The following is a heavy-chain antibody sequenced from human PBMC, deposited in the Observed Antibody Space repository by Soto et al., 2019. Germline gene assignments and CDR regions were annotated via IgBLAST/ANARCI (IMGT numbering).Heavy chain of an antibody. J-gene: IGHJ6*02. CDR3: AKDMGQHYYGSGSYYRPYGMDV. D-gene: IGHD3-10*01. CDR2: ISWNSGSI. CDR1: GFTFDDYA. Sequence: PGGSLRLSCAASGFTFDDYAMHWVRQAPGKGLEWVSGISWNSGSIGYADSVKGRFTISRDSAKNSLYLQMNSLRAEDTALYYCAKDMGQHYYGSGSYYRPYGMDVWGQGTTVTVSS. V-gene: IGHV3-9*01.